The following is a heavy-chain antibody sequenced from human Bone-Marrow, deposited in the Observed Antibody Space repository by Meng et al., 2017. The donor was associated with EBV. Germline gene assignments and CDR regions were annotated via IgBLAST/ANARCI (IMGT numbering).Heavy chain of an antibody. D-gene: IGHD6-13*01. J-gene: IGHJ1*01. Sequence: QVQLVESGGGVVQPGGSLRLSCGASGLTFSSNGMQWVRQAPGKGLEWVAFISFDGSNKYHADSVKGRFTISRDNSKNTMFLQMSSLRPEDTAVYYCATVASWYLLPEYLQHWGQGTLVTVSS. V-gene: IGHV3-30*03. CDR1: GLTFSSNG. CDR2: ISFDGSNK. CDR3: ATVASWYLLPEYLQH.